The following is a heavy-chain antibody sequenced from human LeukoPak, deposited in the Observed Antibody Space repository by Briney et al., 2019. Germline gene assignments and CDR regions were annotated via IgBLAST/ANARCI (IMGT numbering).Heavy chain of an antibody. D-gene: IGHD3-10*01. CDR2: MYTSGTT. J-gene: IGHJ5*02. CDR3: ARSVRRLYGSGRSNWFDP. Sequence: PSETLSLTCTVSGGSISSKSYYWSWIRQPAGKGLEWIGHMYTSGTTNYNPSLTSRVTMSVDTSKNQFSLKLSSVTAADTAVYYCARSVRRLYGSGRSNWFDPWGQGTLVTVSS. V-gene: IGHV4-61*09. CDR1: GGSISSKSYY.